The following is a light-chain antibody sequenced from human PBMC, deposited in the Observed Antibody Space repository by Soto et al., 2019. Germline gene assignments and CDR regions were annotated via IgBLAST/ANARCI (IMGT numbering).Light chain of an antibody. V-gene: IGKV1-5*03. Sequence: DIQMTQAPSTLSASVGGRVTITCRASRSISSWLAWYQQKPGKAPKLLIYKASTLKSGVPSRFSGSGSGTEFTLTISSLQPDDFATYYCQHYNSYSEAFGQGTKVDI. J-gene: IGKJ1*01. CDR3: QHYNSYSEA. CDR2: KAS. CDR1: RSISSW.